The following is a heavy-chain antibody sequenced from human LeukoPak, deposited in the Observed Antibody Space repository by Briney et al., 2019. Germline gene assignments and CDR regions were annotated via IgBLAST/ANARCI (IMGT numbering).Heavy chain of an antibody. V-gene: IGHV4-38-2*02. CDR3: ATDLPVAGTFSY. CDR1: GYSISSGYY. CDR2: IYHSGST. J-gene: IGHJ4*02. D-gene: IGHD6-19*01. Sequence: PSETLSLTCTVSGYSISSGYYWGWIRQPPGKGLEWIGSIYHSGSTYYNPSLKSRVTISVDTSKNQFSLKLSSVTAADTAVYYCATDLPVAGTFSYWGQGTLVTVSS.